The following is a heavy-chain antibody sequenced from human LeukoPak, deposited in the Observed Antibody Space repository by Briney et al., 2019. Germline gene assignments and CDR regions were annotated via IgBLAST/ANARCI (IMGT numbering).Heavy chain of an antibody. Sequence: KPGGSLRLSCAASGFTFSDYYMSWIRQAPGKGLEWVSYISSSADTIYYAESVKGRFTISRDNAKSSLYLQMNSLRAEDTAIYYCARWAYYDSSKYYGYFQHWGQGTLVTVSS. D-gene: IGHD3-22*01. CDR3: ARWAYYDSSKYYGYFQH. CDR1: GFTFSDYY. J-gene: IGHJ1*01. V-gene: IGHV3-11*04. CDR2: ISSSADTI.